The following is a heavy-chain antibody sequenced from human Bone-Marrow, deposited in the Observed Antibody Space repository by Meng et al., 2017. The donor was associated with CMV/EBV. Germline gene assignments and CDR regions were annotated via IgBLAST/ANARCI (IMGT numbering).Heavy chain of an antibody. CDR2: ISSSSSYI. CDR3: AKEYYAKNYYYYYGMDV. CDR1: GFTFSSYS. V-gene: IGHV3-21*01. D-gene: IGHD2/OR15-2a*01. J-gene: IGHJ6*02. Sequence: GESLKISCAASGFTFSSYSMNWVRQAPGKGLEWVSSISSSSSYIYYADSVKGRFTISRDNAKNSLYLQMNSLRAEDTAVYYCAKEYYAKNYYYYYGMDVWGQGATVTVSS.